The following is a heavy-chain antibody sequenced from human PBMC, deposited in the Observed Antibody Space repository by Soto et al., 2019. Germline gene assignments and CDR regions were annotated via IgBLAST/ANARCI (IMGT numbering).Heavy chain of an antibody. CDR2: IKSKTDGGTT. D-gene: IGHD3-22*01. CDR3: TTLAYYYDSSGYSFDFDY. CDR1: GFTFSNAW. Sequence: VQLVESGGGLVKPGGSLRLSCAASGFTFSNAWMNWVRQAPGKGLEWVGRIKSKTDGGTTDYAAPVKGRFTISRDDSKNTLYLQMNSLKTEDTAVYYCTTLAYYYDSSGYSFDFDYWGQGTLVTVSS. V-gene: IGHV3-15*07. J-gene: IGHJ4*02.